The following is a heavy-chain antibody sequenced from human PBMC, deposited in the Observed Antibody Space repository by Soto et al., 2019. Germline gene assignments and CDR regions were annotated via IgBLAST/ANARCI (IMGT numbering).Heavy chain of an antibody. CDR1: GFSLSTSGVG. D-gene: IGHD2-15*01. J-gene: IGHJ4*02. CDR3: ARATDCSGGSCYSRGFDY. Sequence: QITLKESGPTLVKPTQTLTLTCTFSGFSLSTSGVGVGWIRQPPGKALEWLALIYWNDDKRYSPSLKSRLTITNDTSKNQVVLTMTNMDPVDTATDYCARATDCSGGSCYSRGFDYWGQGTLVTVSS. CDR2: IYWNDDK. V-gene: IGHV2-5*01.